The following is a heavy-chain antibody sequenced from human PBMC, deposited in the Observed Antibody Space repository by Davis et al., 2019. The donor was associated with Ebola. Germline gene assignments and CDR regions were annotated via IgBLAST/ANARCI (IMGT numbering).Heavy chain of an antibody. V-gene: IGHV3-53*01. J-gene: IGHJ4*02. CDR3: ARPFSYSGYED. D-gene: IGHD5-12*01. CDR1: GFTFSDYY. Sequence: GESLKISCAASGFTFSDYYMSWIRQAPGKGLEWVSVISVKGRFTISRDNSKNTLYLQMNSLRAEDTAVYYCARPFSYSGYEDWGQGTLVTVSS. CDR2: IS.